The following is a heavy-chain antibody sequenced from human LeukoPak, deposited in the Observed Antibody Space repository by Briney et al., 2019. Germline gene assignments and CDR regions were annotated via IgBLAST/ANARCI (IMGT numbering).Heavy chain of an antibody. Sequence: GGSLRLSCAASGFTFSSYGMHWVRQTPGKALEWVANIKYDGSVVFYVDSVKGRFTISRDNAKNSVYLQMNSLRAEDTAIYYCVRDFDEFDSGGYPTWFDSWAQGTLVTVSS. J-gene: IGHJ5*01. CDR3: VRDFDEFDSGGYPTWFDS. V-gene: IGHV3-7*01. D-gene: IGHD3-22*01. CDR2: IKYDGSVV. CDR1: GFTFSSYG.